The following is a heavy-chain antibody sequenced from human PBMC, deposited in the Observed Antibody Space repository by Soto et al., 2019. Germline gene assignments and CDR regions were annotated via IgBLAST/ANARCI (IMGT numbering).Heavy chain of an antibody. Sequence: GASVKVSCKASGYTFTSYGITWVRQAPGQGLGWMGWINAGNGNTNYSQQFQGRVTITRGTSASTAYMEVSSLRSEVTAVYYCARSSGYYYLEYWGQGTLVTVSS. CDR1: GYTFTSYG. J-gene: IGHJ4*02. CDR3: ARSSGYYYLEY. D-gene: IGHD3-22*01. V-gene: IGHV1-18*01. CDR2: INAGNGNT.